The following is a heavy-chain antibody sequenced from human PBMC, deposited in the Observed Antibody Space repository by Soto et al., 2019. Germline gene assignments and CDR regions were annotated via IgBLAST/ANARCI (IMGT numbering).Heavy chain of an antibody. CDR2: INAGNGNT. J-gene: IGHJ3*02. CDR3: AREPLAVAGTGDAFDI. V-gene: IGHV1-3*01. Sequence: GASVKVSCKASGYTFTSYAMHWVRQAPGQRLEWMGWINAGNGNTKYSQKFQGRVTITRDTSASTAYMELSSLRSEDTAVYYCAREPLAVAGTGDAFDIWGQGTMVTVSS. D-gene: IGHD6-19*01. CDR1: GYTFTSYA.